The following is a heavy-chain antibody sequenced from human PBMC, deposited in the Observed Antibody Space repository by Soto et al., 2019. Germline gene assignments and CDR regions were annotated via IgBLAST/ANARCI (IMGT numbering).Heavy chain of an antibody. V-gene: IGHV1-46*03. CDR1: GYPFTSYY. J-gene: IGHJ4*02. D-gene: IGHD3-9*01. CDR2: INPGDATT. CDR3: VRVSPFLTGPDY. Sequence: ASVKVSCKASGYPFTSYYMHLVRQAPGQGLEWMGIINPGDATTYYPQRFQSRVTMTRDTSTSTVYMEVSSLRSEDTAVYYCVRVSPFLTGPDYWGQGTLVTVS.